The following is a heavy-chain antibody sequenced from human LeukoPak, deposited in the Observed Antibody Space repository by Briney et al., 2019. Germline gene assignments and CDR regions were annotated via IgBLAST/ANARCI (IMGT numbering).Heavy chain of an antibody. Sequence: ASVKVSCKASGYTFTGYYMHWVRQAPGQGLEWMGWISAYNGNTNYAQKLQGRVTMTTDTSTSTAYMELRSLRSDDTAVYYCARVRITMVRGDFDYWGQGTLVTVSS. V-gene: IGHV1-18*04. CDR3: ARVRITMVRGDFDY. J-gene: IGHJ4*02. CDR2: ISAYNGNT. CDR1: GYTFTGYY. D-gene: IGHD3-10*01.